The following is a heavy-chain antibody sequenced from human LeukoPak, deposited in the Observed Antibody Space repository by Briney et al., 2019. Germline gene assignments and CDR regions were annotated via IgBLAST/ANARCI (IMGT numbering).Heavy chain of an antibody. J-gene: IGHJ4*02. V-gene: IGHV1-8*02. CDR2: MNPNSGNT. Sequence: ASVKVSCKASGGTFSSYAISWVRQAPGQGLEWMGWMNPNSGNTGYAQKFQGRVTMTRNTSISTAYMELSSLRSEDTAVYYCVRGAWGYNYGYHNYWGQGTLVTVSS. CDR3: VRGAWGYNYGYHNY. CDR1: GGTFSSYA. D-gene: IGHD5-18*01.